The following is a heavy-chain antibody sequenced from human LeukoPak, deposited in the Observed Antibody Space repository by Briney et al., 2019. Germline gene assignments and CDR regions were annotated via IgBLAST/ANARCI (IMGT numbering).Heavy chain of an antibody. V-gene: IGHV3-74*01. CDR1: GFTFSSYW. D-gene: IGHD3-3*01. Sequence: HPGGSLRLSCAASGFTFSSYWMHWVRQAPGKGLVWVSRINSDGSSTSYADSVKGRFTISRDNAKNTLYLQMNSLRAEDTAVYYCARGQARGRFLEWLFHRPLDYWGQGTLVTVSS. J-gene: IGHJ4*02. CDR3: ARGQARGRFLEWLFHRPLDY. CDR2: INSDGSST.